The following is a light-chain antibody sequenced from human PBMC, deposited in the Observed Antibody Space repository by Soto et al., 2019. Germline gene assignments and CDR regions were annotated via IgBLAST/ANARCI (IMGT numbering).Light chain of an antibody. V-gene: IGKV3-20*01. CDR2: GVY. CDR3: QFYGSSLIT. CDR1: QIIKTFY. J-gene: IGKJ5*01. Sequence: IVLTQSPGTLSLSPGETATLSCRASQIIKTFYFGWYQQKPGQSPRLLIYGVYSRVTGTPDRFSGSGSGTDFTLTISRLEPEDSAVYYCQFYGSSLITFGQGTRLEIK.